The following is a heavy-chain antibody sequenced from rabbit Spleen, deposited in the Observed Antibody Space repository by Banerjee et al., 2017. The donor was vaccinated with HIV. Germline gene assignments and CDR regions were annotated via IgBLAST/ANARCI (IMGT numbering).Heavy chain of an antibody. D-gene: IGHD1-1*01. Sequence: VESGGDLVKPGASLTLTCTASGVSFSFSNYMCWVRRAPGKGLGWIGCVDVGSSGFTYFANWAKGRFTISKTSSTTVTLKMTSLTAADTATYFCARTYTSAAYYPFDPWGPGTLVTVS. CDR3: ARTYTSAAYYPFDP. CDR2: VDVGSSGFT. J-gene: IGHJ2*01. V-gene: IGHV1S40*01. CDR1: GVSFSFSNY.